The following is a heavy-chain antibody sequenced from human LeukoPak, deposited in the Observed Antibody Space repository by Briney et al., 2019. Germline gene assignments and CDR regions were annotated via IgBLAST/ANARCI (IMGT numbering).Heavy chain of an antibody. V-gene: IGHV4-59*01. Sequence: SETLSLTCAVYGGSFSGYYWSWIRQPPGKGLEWIGYIYYSGSTNYNPSLKSRVTISVDTSKNQFSLKLSSVTAADTAVYYCARRGSSLWDAFDIWGQGTMVTVSS. CDR3: ARRGSSLWDAFDI. CDR2: IYYSGST. J-gene: IGHJ3*02. D-gene: IGHD6-6*01. CDR1: GGSFSGYY.